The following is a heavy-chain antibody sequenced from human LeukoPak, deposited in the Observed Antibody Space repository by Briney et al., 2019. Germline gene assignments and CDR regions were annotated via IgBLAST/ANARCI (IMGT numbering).Heavy chain of an antibody. V-gene: IGHV4-4*07. CDR1: GGSISSYY. CDR2: IYGSGST. J-gene: IGHJ6*02. CDR3: ARDDGYYGSGSDWYSYHGMDV. Sequence: SETLSLTCTVSGGSISSYYWSWIRQPAGEGLEWIGRIYGSGSTYYNPSLMSRVTMSVDTSRDQFSVRLTSVTAADTAIYYCARDDGYYGSGSDWYSYHGMDVWGRGTTVTVSS. D-gene: IGHD3-10*01.